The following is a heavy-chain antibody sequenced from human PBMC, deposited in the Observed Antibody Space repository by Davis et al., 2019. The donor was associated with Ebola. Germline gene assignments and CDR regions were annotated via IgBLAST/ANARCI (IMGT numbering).Heavy chain of an antibody. CDR2: INPSGGST. D-gene: IGHD3-3*01. CDR3: ARGYDFWSGYSVYFDY. V-gene: IGHV1-46*01. CDR1: GYTFTSYY. Sequence: ASVKVSCKASGYTFTSYYMHWVRQAPGQGLEWMGIINPSGGSTNYAQKFQGRVTMTRDTSTSTVYMELSSLRSEDTAVYYCARGYDFWSGYSVYFDYWGQGTLVTVSS. J-gene: IGHJ4*02.